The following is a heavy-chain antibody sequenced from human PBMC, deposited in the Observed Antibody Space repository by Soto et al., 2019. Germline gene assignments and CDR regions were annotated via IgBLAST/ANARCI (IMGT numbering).Heavy chain of an antibody. D-gene: IGHD4-17*01. Sequence: SETLSLTCTVSGGSISSYYWSWIRQPPGKGLEWIGYIYYSGSTNYNPSLKSRVTISVDTSKNQFSLKLSSVTAADTAVYYCALSYGDYFDYWGQGTLVTVSS. J-gene: IGHJ4*02. V-gene: IGHV4-59*01. CDR2: IYYSGST. CDR3: ALSYGDYFDY. CDR1: GGSISSYY.